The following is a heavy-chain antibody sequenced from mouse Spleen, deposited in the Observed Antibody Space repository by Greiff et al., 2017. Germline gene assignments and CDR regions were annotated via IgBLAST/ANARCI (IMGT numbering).Heavy chain of an antibody. CDR2: IWGGGST. V-gene: IGHV2-6-4*01. CDR1: GFSLSRYS. Sequence: VQRVESGPGLVAPSQSLSITCTVSGFSLSRYSVHWVRQPPGKGLEWLGMIWGGGSTDYNSALKSRLSISKDNSKSQVFLKMNSLQTDDTAMYYCARGGDDSPRFDYWGQGTTLTVSS. D-gene: IGHD2-4*01. CDR3: ARGGDDSPRFDY. J-gene: IGHJ2*01.